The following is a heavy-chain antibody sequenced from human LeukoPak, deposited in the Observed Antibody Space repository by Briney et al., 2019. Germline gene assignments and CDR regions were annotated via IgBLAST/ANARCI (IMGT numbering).Heavy chain of an antibody. CDR1: GFTFSSYA. Sequence: PGGSLRLSCAASGFTFSSYAMHWVRQAPGKGLEWVAVISYDGSNKYYADSVKGRFTISRDNAKNSLYLQMNSLRAEDTAVYYCARDLDDIVVVPAAHFDYWGQGTLVTVSS. CDR2: ISYDGSNK. V-gene: IGHV3-30-3*01. CDR3: ARDLDDIVVVPAAHFDY. D-gene: IGHD2-2*01. J-gene: IGHJ4*02.